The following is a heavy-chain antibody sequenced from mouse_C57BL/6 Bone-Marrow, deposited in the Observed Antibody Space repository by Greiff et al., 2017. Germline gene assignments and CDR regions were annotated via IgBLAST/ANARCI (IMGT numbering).Heavy chain of an antibody. CDR1: GFTFSDYY. CDR3: ARGPY. V-gene: IGHV5-12*01. Sequence: DVQLVESGGGLVQPGGSLKLSCAASGFTFSDYYMYWVRQTPEKRLEWVAYISNGGGSTYYPDTVQGRFTISRDHAKNTLYLQMSRLKSEDTAMYYCARGPYWGQGTLVTVSA. J-gene: IGHJ3*01. CDR2: ISNGGGST.